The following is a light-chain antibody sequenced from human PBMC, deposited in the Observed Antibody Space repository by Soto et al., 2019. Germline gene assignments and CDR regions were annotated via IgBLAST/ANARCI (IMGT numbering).Light chain of an antibody. V-gene: IGLV1-40*01. CDR3: QSYDSSLSAVV. J-gene: IGLJ2*01. Sequence: QSVLTQPPSVSGAPGQRVTISWTGSSSNIGAGFDVHWYQHLPGKAPKLLIYGDTNRPSGVPDRFSGSKSGTSASLAIAGLQADDEADFYCQSYDSSLSAVVFGGGTKLTVL. CDR1: SSNIGAGFD. CDR2: GDT.